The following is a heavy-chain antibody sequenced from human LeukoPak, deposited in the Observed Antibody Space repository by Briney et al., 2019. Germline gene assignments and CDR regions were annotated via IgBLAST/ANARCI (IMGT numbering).Heavy chain of an antibody. CDR3: ASCSSTNCY. CDR2: ITGSSSTI. CDR1: GFTFSSFS. Sequence: GGSLRLSCAASGFTFSSFSMNWVRPAPGKGLEWVSFITGSSSTIYYADSVKGRFTISRDNAKNSLYLQMNSLRAEDTAVYYCASCSSTNCYWGQGTLVTVSS. J-gene: IGHJ4*02. D-gene: IGHD2-2*01. V-gene: IGHV3-48*01.